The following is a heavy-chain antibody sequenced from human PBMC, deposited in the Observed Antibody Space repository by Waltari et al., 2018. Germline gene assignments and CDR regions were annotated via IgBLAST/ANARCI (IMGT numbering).Heavy chain of an antibody. J-gene: IGHJ6*02. CDR1: GASINSRGFY. CDR3: ARAGDSYYAMDV. CDR2: IYSNGNT. V-gene: IGHV4-31*09. D-gene: IGHD2-21*01. Sequence: QVYLQESGPGLVKPSQTLSLTCTVSGASINSRGFYWIWIRHHPGKGLAWVGYIYSNGNTFYNPSLKSRVIRAVDKSRNQLSLKMTSATAADSAVYFCARAGDSYYAMDVWGQGTTVTVSS.